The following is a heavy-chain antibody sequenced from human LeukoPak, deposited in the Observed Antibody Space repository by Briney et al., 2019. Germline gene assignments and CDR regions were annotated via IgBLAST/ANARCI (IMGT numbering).Heavy chain of an antibody. CDR2: THRGGNT. V-gene: IGHV3-66*01. D-gene: IGHD3-10*01. J-gene: IGHJ4*02. Sequence: PGGSLRLSCAVSGFTVSGNYMSWVRQAPGKGLEWLSVTHRGGNTYYAGSVKGRFTISRDSSKNTVSLQMDSLRAEDTAVYYCARDPGYGLGVDYGDYWGQGTLVTVSS. CDR3: ARDPGYGLGVDYGDY. CDR1: GFTVSGNY.